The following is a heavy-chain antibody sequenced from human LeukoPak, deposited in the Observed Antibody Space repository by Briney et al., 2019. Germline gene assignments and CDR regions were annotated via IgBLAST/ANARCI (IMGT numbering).Heavy chain of an antibody. V-gene: IGHV3-30-3*01. CDR3: ARGGNIGYNYNAFDI. D-gene: IGHD3-22*01. Sequence: GGSLRLSCAASGFTFSSYAMHWVRQAPGKGLEWVAVISYDGSNKYYADSVKGRFTISRDNSKNTLYLQMNSLRAEDTAVYYCARGGNIGYNYNAFDIWGQGTMVTVSS. CDR1: GFTFSSYA. CDR2: ISYDGSNK. J-gene: IGHJ3*02.